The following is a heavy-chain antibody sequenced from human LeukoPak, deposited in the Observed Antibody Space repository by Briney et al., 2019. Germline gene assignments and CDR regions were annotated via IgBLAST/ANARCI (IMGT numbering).Heavy chain of an antibody. CDR2: IYPGDSDT. D-gene: IGHD6-19*01. CDR1: GYTFTTYW. V-gene: IGHV5-51*01. J-gene: IGHJ3*02. CDR3: ARRGSSGWYRDGAFDI. Sequence: GESLKISCKGSGYTFTTYWIGWVRQMPGKGLEWMGIIYPGDSDTRYSPSFQGQVTISADKSISTAYLQWSSLEASDTAMYYCARRGSSGWYRDGAFDIWGQGTMVTVSS.